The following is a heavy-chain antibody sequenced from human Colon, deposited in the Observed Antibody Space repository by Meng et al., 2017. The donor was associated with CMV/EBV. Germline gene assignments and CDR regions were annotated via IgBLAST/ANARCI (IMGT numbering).Heavy chain of an antibody. CDR3: ARVGEGRNYLVSTEYYFDH. D-gene: IGHD2/OR15-2a*01. V-gene: IGHV4-59*01. CDR2: IYSGST. CDR1: GDSMTSYF. J-gene: IGHJ4*02. Sequence: GSLRLSCTVSGDSMTSYFWSWVRQPPGKGLEWIGFIYSGSTNYNPSLKSRATMSVDPSKNQLSLKLRSVTAADTAVYYCARVGEGRNYLVSTEYYFDHWGQGILVTVSS.